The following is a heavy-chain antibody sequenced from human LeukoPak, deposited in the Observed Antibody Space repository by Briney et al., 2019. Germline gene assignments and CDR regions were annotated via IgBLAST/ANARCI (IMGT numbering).Heavy chain of an antibody. D-gene: IGHD4-17*01. V-gene: IGHV3-21*01. CDR3: ARDGDYSVYYFDY. Sequence: GGSPRLSCAASGFTFSSYSMNWVRQAPGKGLEWVSSISSSSSYIYYADSVKGRFTISRDNAKNSLYLQMNSLRAEDTAVYYCARDGDYSVYYFDYWGQGTLVTVSS. CDR1: GFTFSSYS. J-gene: IGHJ4*02. CDR2: ISSSSSYI.